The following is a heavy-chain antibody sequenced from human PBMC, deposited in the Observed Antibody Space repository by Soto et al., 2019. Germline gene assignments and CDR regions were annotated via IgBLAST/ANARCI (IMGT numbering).Heavy chain of an antibody. CDR2: IYYSGST. CDR1: GDCMSGRGDD. CDR3: AREGCSGGSCYSSYYYGMDV. Sequence: PSGTLSITCTVCGDCMSGRGDDGSWIRQTQGKGLEWIGYIYYSGSTNYNPSLKSRVTISVDTSKNQFSLKLSSVTAADTAVYYCAREGCSGGSCYSSYYYGMDVWGQGTTVTVSS. J-gene: IGHJ6*02. V-gene: IGHV4-61*08. D-gene: IGHD2-15*01.